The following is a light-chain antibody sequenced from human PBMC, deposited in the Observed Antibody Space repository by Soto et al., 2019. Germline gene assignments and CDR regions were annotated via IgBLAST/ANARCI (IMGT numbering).Light chain of an antibody. Sequence: QSALTQPASVSDSPGQSITISCTGTSSDVGGSNFVSWYQQHPGKPPKLIIYDVANRPSGVSNRFSGSKSGSTASLIISRLQTEDEADYYCVSYTSSTTYVFGTGTKPTVL. CDR2: DVA. CDR1: SSDVGGSNF. CDR3: VSYTSSTTYV. V-gene: IGLV2-14*03. J-gene: IGLJ1*01.